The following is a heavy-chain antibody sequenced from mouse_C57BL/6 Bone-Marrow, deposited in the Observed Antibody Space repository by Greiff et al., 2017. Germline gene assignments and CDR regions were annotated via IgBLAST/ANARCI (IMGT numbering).Heavy chain of an antibody. Sequence: EVQLVESGGDLVKPGGSLKLSCAASGFTFSSYGMSWVRQTPDKRLEWVATISSGGSYTYYPDSVKGRFTISRDNAKNTLYLQMSSLKSEDTAMYYCAGLVGAMDYWGQGTSVTVSS. J-gene: IGHJ4*01. CDR2: ISSGGSYT. D-gene: IGHD1-3*01. CDR3: AGLVGAMDY. V-gene: IGHV5-6*01. CDR1: GFTFSSYG.